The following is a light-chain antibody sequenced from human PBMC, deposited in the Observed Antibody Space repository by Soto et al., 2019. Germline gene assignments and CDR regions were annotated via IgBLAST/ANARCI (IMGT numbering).Light chain of an antibody. V-gene: IGKV3-15*01. J-gene: IGKJ4*01. CDR3: QQYNDWPPVT. CDR1: QSVSTN. Sequence: ETVMTQSPATLSVSPGARATLSCRASQSVSTNLAWYQQKPGQAPRLLIHGASTRATGVPARFSGSGSGTEFTLTISSLQSEDFAVYFCQQYNDWPPVTFGGGTKVDIK. CDR2: GAS.